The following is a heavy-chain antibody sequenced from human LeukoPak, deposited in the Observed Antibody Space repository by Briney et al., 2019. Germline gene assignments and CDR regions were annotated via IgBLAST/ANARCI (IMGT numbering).Heavy chain of an antibody. CDR2: ISYNGDNK. Sequence: PGGSLRLSCVASGFSFSTYGLHWVRQAPGKGLEWVAVISYNGDNKHYAESVKGRFTISRDNSKNTLYLQMNSLRAEDTAVYYCARDQLVGATTVRATFDYWGQGTLVTVSS. J-gene: IGHJ4*02. D-gene: IGHD1-26*01. V-gene: IGHV3-30*03. CDR3: ARDQLVGATTVRATFDY. CDR1: GFSFSTYG.